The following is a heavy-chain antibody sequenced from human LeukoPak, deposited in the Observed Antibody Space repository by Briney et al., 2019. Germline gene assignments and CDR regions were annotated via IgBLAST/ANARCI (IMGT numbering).Heavy chain of an antibody. CDR1: GYTFTGYY. Sequence: ASVKVSCKASGYTFTGYYMHWVRQAPGQGLEWMGWINPNSGGKTYAQKFQGRVTMTRDTSISTAYMELSRLRCEDTAVYYCAPPITWTFFAYWGQGTLVTVSS. CDR2: INPNSGGK. V-gene: IGHV1-2*02. D-gene: IGHD1-14*01. CDR3: APPITWTFFAY. J-gene: IGHJ4*02.